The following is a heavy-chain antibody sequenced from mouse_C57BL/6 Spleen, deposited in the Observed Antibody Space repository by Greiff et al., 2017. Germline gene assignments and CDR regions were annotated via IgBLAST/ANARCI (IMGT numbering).Heavy chain of an antibody. J-gene: IGHJ3*01. CDR2: IHPNRGST. CDR1: GYTFTSYW. V-gene: IGHV1-64*01. CDR3: AGQEPFFAY. Sequence: QVQLKQPGAELVKPGASVKLSCKASGYTFTSYWMHWVKQRPGQGLEWIGMIHPNRGSTNYNEKFKSKANLTVDISSSTAYMQLSNLTSEDSAVYYCAGQEPFFAYWGQGTLVTVSA.